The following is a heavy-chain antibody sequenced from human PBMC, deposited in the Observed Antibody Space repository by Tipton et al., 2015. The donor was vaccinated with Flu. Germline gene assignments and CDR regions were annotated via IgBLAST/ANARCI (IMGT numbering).Heavy chain of an antibody. CDR2: IYTSGST. Sequence: TLSLTCTVSGGSISSGSYYWSWIRQPAGKGLEWIGRIYTSGSTNYNPSLKSRVTISVDTSKNQFSLKLSSVTAADTAVYYRARDTSSGRGHYWGQGTLVTVSS. CDR3: ARDTSSGRGHY. J-gene: IGHJ4*02. CDR1: GGSISSGSYY. V-gene: IGHV4-61*02. D-gene: IGHD6-19*01.